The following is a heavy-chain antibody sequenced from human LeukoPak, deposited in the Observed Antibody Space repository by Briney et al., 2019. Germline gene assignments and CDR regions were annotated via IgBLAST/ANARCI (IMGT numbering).Heavy chain of an antibody. J-gene: IGHJ6*02. CDR2: TYYRSKWYN. V-gene: IGHV6-1*01. D-gene: IGHD6-13*01. Sequence: SQTLSLTCAISGDSVSSNSAAWNWIRQSPSRGLEWLGRTYYRSKWYNDYAVSVKSRITINPDTSKNQFSLQLNSVTPEDTAVYYCAREPHTQQLVLSGVPNYGMDVWGQGTTVTVSS. CDR3: AREPHTQQLVLSGVPNYGMDV. CDR1: GDSVSSNSAA.